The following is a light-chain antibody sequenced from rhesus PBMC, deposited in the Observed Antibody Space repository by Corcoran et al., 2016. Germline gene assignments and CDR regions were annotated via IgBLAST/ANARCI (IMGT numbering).Light chain of an antibody. CDR3: QQGNSNPHS. Sequence: DIQMSQSPPSLSASVGDRVTITCRASQGISSYLNWYQQKPGKAPKLLIYYANSLASGVPSRFSGSGSGTEFTLTISSLQPEDFATYYCQQGNSNPHSFGQGTKVEIK. J-gene: IGKJ2*01. V-gene: IGKV1-32*02. CDR2: YAN. CDR1: QGISSY.